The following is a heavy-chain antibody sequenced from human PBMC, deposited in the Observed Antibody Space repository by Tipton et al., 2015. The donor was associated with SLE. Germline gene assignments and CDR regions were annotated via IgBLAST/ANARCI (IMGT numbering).Heavy chain of an antibody. Sequence: TLSLTCTVYGGSFSGYYWSWIRQPPGKGLEWIGEINHSGSTNYNPSLKSRVTISLDTSKNQFSLKLSSVTAADAAVYYCARATGKAGYSYGYVNDYWGQGTLVTVSS. D-gene: IGHD5-18*01. CDR2: INHSGST. V-gene: IGHV4-34*01. CDR3: ARATGKAGYSYGYVNDY. J-gene: IGHJ4*02. CDR1: GGSFSGYY.